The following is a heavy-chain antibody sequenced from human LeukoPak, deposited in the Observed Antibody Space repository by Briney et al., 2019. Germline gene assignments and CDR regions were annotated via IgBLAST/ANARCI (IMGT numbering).Heavy chain of an antibody. CDR3: ANYGDYGWYFDL. CDR2: IYYSGST. V-gene: IGHV4-31*03. Sequence: SETLSLTCTVSGGSISSGGYYWSWIRQHPGTGLEWIGYIYYSGSTYYNPSLKSRVTISVDTSKNQFSLKLSSVTAADTAVYYCANYGDYGWYFDLWGRGTLVTVSS. D-gene: IGHD4-17*01. J-gene: IGHJ2*01. CDR1: GGSISSGGYY.